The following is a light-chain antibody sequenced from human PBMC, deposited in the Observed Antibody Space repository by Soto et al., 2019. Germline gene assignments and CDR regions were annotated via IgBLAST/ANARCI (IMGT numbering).Light chain of an antibody. CDR2: GAS. V-gene: IGKV3-20*01. CDR1: QSVSSF. J-gene: IGKJ4*01. Sequence: IVLKQSPATLSLSPGERPTLPGRASQSVSSFLAWYQQKPGQPPRLLIYGASSRATDVPDRFSGSGSGTDFTLTINRLEPEDFAVYFCQQYGSSPLTFGGGTKV. CDR3: QQYGSSPLT.